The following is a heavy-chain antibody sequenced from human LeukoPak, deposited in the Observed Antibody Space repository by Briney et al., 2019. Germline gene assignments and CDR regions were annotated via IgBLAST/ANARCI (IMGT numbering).Heavy chain of an antibody. CDR2: IYYSGST. CDR3: AKSSGYGLVDI. D-gene: IGHD3-22*01. Sequence: PSETLSLTCTVSSGSISSYYWSWIRQPPGKGLEWIGYIYYSGSTNYNPSLKSRVTISVATSKNQFSLKLSSVTAADTAVYYCAKSSGYGLVDIWGQGTMVTVSS. CDR1: SGSISSYY. J-gene: IGHJ3*02. V-gene: IGHV4-59*12.